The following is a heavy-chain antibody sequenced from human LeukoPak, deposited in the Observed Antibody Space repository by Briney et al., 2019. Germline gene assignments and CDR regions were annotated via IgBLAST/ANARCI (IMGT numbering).Heavy chain of an antibody. J-gene: IGHJ1*01. CDR3: ARVYRDYAGNEVYFQH. CDR1: GGSISSSSYY. CDR2: IYYSGST. V-gene: IGHV4-30-4*08. D-gene: IGHD4-23*01. Sequence: SETLSLTCTVSGGSISSSSYYWSWIRQPPGKGLEWIGYIYYSGSTYYNPSLKSRVTISVDTSKNQFSLKLSSVTAADTAVYYCARVYRDYAGNEVYFQHWGQGTLVTVSS.